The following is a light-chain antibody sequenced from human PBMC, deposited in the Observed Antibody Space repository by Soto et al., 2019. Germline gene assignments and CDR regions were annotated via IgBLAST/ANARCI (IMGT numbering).Light chain of an antibody. CDR3: SSYTTSSTYV. CDR2: DVS. V-gene: IGLV2-14*03. CDR1: SSDVGGFNY. Sequence: QSVLTQPASVSGSPGQSIAISCTGTSSDVGGFNYVSWYQQHPGKAPKFMIYDVSSRPSGVSDRFSGSKSGNTASLTISGLQAEDEADYYCSSYTTSSTYVLGNGTNVTVL. J-gene: IGLJ1*01.